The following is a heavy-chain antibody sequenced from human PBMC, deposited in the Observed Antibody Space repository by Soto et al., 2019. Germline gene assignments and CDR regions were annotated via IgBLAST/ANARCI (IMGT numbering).Heavy chain of an antibody. CDR3: AREGNLGRWLQPLDF. CDR2: IHYNGNT. J-gene: IGHJ4*02. Sequence: QVQLQVSGPGLVKPSETLSLTCTVSGDSISAYSWSWVRQPPGKGLEWIGNIHYNGNTKYNPSLTRRGTMSVDTSKNQVSLRLISVTAADTAIYFCAREGNLGRWLQPLDFWGQGTLVTVSS. CDR1: GDSISAYS. V-gene: IGHV4-59*01. D-gene: IGHD5-12*01.